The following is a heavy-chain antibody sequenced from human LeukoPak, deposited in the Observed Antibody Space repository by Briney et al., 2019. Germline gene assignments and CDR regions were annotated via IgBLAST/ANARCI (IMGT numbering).Heavy chain of an antibody. D-gene: IGHD6-13*01. CDR1: GGSISSYY. J-gene: IGHJ4*02. V-gene: IGHV4-4*08. Sequence: SETLSLTCTVSGGSISSYYWSWIRQPPGKGLEWIGYIYTSGSTNYNPSLKSRVTISVDTSKNQFSLKLSSVTAADTAVYYCARILAAADMYYFDYWGQGTLVTVSS. CDR3: ARILAAADMYYFDY. CDR2: IYTSGST.